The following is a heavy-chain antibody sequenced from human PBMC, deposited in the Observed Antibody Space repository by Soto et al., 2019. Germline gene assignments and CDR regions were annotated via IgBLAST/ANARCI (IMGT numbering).Heavy chain of an antibody. CDR1: GFAFGSYW. CDR2: IRGDGSKK. CDR3: ARDVSPGSSSMYHDAFDI. D-gene: IGHD6-13*01. V-gene: IGHV3-7*05. J-gene: IGHJ3*02. Sequence: EVQLVESGGTLVQPGGSLRLSCEGSGFAFGSYWMTWVRQAPGKGLEWVANIRGDGSKKSYLDSVSGRFTIFRDNAENSLYMQMNSLRDEDTALYYCARDVSPGSSSMYHDAFDIWGQGTMVTVSS.